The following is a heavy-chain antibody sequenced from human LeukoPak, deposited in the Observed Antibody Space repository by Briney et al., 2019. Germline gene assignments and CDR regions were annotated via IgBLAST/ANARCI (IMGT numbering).Heavy chain of an antibody. J-gene: IGHJ4*02. CDR3: ARLGVEMATTLDY. V-gene: IGHV4-34*01. D-gene: IGHD5-24*01. CDR1: GGSFSGYY. Sequence: SETLSLTCAVYGGSFSGYYWSWIRQPPGKGLEWIGEINHSGSTNYTPSLKSRVTISVDTSKNQFSLKLSSVTAADTAVYYCARLGVEMATTLDYWGQGTLVTVSS. CDR2: INHSGST.